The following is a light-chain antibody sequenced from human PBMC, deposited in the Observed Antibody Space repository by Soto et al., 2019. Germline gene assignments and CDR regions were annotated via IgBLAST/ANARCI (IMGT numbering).Light chain of an antibody. Sequence: EIVLTQSPATLSLSPGERATLSCRASQSITTYLAWYQQKPCQAPRLLVYDASNRATGIPARFSGSGARTDFTLTISSLEPEDFAVYYCQQRSNWPWTFGQGTKVEIK. CDR1: QSITTY. V-gene: IGKV3-11*01. CDR2: DAS. CDR3: QQRSNWPWT. J-gene: IGKJ1*01.